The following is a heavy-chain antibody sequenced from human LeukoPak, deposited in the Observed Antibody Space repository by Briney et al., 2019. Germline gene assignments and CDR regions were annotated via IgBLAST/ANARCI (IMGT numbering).Heavy chain of an antibody. Sequence: PGGSLRLSCAASGFTFSSYAMSWVSQAPGKGLEWVSAISGSGGSTYYADSVKGRFTISRDNSKNTLYLQMNNLRADDTALYCCARDGDSSDSSGFPDYWGQGTLVTVSS. CDR3: ARDGDSSDSSGFPDY. J-gene: IGHJ4*02. V-gene: IGHV3-23*01. CDR1: GFTFSSYA. D-gene: IGHD3-22*01. CDR2: ISGSGGST.